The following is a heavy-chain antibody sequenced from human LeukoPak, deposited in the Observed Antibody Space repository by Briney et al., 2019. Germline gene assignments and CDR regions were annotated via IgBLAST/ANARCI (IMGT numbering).Heavy chain of an antibody. D-gene: IGHD4-17*01. Sequence: ASVKVSCKASGYTFTSYGISWVRQAPGQGLEWMGWISAYNGNTNYAQKLQGRVTMTTDTSTSTAYMELRSLSSDHTAVYYCARAGYGDYADNWFDPWGQGTLVTVSS. CDR3: ARAGYGDYADNWFDP. CDR2: ISAYNGNT. V-gene: IGHV1-18*01. CDR1: GYTFTSYG. J-gene: IGHJ5*02.